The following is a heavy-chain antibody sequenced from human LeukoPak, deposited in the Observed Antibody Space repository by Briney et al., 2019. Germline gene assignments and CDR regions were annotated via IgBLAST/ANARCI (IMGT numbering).Heavy chain of an antibody. CDR1: GGTFSSYA. Sequence: GSSVKVSCKASGGTFSSYAISWVRQAPGQGLEWMGGIIPIFGTANYAQKFQGRVTITADKSTSTAYMELSSLRSDDTAVYYCARELPSPNDHHYFDYWGQGTLVTVSS. CDR2: IIPIFGTA. V-gene: IGHV1-69*06. J-gene: IGHJ4*02. CDR3: ARELPSPNDHHYFDY. D-gene: IGHD1-1*01.